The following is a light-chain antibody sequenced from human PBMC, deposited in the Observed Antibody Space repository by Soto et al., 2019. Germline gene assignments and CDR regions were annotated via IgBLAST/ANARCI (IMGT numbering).Light chain of an antibody. V-gene: IGKV1-39*01. CDR2: AAS. CDR1: QSIITY. J-gene: IGKJ2*01. CDR3: QQSHTTPNT. Sequence: DIQMTQSPSSLSASVGDRVTITCRASQSIITYLNWYQQKPGKAPKLLIYAASSLQSGVPSRFSGSGSGTDFTLTISSLQPEDFATYYCQQSHTTPNTFGQGTKLEI.